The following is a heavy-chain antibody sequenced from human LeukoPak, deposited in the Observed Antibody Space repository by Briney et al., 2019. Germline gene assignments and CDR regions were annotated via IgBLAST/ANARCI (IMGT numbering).Heavy chain of an antibody. CDR1: GFTSSSYA. CDR3: AREWAGYYFDY. V-gene: IGHV3-23*01. Sequence: GGSLRLSCAASGFTSSSYALNWVRQAPGKGLEWVATVSGSGDRMYHADSVKGRFTISRDNSKNTLYLQMNSLRAEDTAVYYCAREWAGYYFDYWGQGTLVTVSS. CDR2: VSGSGDRM. J-gene: IGHJ4*02. D-gene: IGHD6-19*01.